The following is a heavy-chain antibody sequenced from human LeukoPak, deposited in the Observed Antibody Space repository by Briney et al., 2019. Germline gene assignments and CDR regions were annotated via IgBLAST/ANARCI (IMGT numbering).Heavy chain of an antibody. J-gene: IGHJ4*02. CDR3: ARSPRPGLLWFGELDY. CDR1: GYTFTGYY. Sequence: ASVKVSCKASGYTFTGYYMRWVRQAPGQGLEWMGWINSNSGGTNYAQKFQGRVTMTRDTSISTAYMELSRLRSDDTAVYYCARSPRPGLLWFGELDYWGQGTLVTVSS. V-gene: IGHV1-2*02. D-gene: IGHD3-10*01. CDR2: INSNSGGT.